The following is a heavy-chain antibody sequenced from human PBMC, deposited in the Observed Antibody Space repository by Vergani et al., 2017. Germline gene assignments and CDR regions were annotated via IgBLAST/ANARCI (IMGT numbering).Heavy chain of an antibody. V-gene: IGHV1-46*01. CDR3: ARDDVSGSGSLGRGMDV. CDR2: INPSGGST. J-gene: IGHJ6*02. D-gene: IGHD3-10*01. CDR1: GYTFTSYY. Sequence: QVQLVQSGAEVKKPGASVKVSCKASGYTFTSYYMHWVRQAPGQGLEWMGIINPSGGSTSYAQKFQGRVTMTRDTSTSTVYMELSSLRSEDTAVYYCARDDVSGSGSLGRGMDVWGQGTTVTVSS.